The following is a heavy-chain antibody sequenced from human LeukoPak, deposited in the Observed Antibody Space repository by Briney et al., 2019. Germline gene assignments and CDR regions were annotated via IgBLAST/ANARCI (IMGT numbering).Heavy chain of an antibody. J-gene: IGHJ4*02. D-gene: IGHD4-23*01. Sequence: PGGSLRLSCAASGFTFSRYWMSWVRQAPGKGLEWVANVKQDGSEKYYVDSVKGRFTISRDNAKNSLYLQMNSLRAEDTAVYYCAREVGGKGYYWGQGTLVTVSS. CDR2: VKQDGSEK. V-gene: IGHV3-7*01. CDR3: AREVGGKGYY. CDR1: GFTFSRYW.